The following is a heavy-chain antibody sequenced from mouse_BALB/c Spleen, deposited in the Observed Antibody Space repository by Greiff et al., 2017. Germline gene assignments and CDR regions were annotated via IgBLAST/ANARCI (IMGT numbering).Heavy chain of an antibody. CDR2: IRSKSNNYAT. Sequence: EVKLMESGGGLVQPKGSLKLSCAASGFTFNTYAMNWVRQSPGKGLEWVARIRSKSNNYATYYADSVKDRFTISRDDSQSMLYLQMNNLKTEDTAMYYCVRREENYFEGYAMDYWGQGTSVTVSS. V-gene: IGHV10-1*02. CDR1: GFTFNTYA. CDR3: VRREENYFEGYAMDY. D-gene: IGHD1-1*01. J-gene: IGHJ4*01.